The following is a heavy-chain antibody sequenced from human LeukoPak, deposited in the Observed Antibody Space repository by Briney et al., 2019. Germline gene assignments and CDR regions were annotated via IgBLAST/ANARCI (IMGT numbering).Heavy chain of an antibody. CDR1: GFTFHAHG. CDR3: ARDKYYADSSGYFGIDY. J-gene: IGHJ4*02. Sequence: GGSLRLSCAASGFTFHAHGMIWVRQTPGKGLEWVSSISQNGDSKGYADSVKGRFTISRDNARNSLFLQMDNLRVEDTALFYCARDKYYADSSGYFGIDYWGRGTLVTVSS. CDR2: ISQNGDSK. V-gene: IGHV3-20*04. D-gene: IGHD3-22*01.